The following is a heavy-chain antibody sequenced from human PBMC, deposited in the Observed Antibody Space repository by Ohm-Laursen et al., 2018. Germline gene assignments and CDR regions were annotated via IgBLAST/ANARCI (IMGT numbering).Heavy chain of an antibody. CDR1: GFSFDEYA. Sequence: SLRLSCTASGFSFDEYAMHWVRKAPGKGLEWVSGISWNSGSIGYADSVKGRFTISRDNAKNSLYLQMNSLRAEDTALYYCAKEESTGYYYGFRGMDVWGQGTTVTVSS. V-gene: IGHV3-9*01. CDR2: ISWNSGSI. J-gene: IGHJ6*02. CDR3: AKEESTGYYYGFRGMDV. D-gene: IGHD2-8*02.